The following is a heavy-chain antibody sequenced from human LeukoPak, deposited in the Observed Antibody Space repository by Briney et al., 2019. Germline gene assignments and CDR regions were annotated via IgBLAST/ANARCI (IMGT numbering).Heavy chain of an antibody. CDR2: INPNSGGT. D-gene: IGHD6-19*01. CDR3: ARVGWLADSGVDY. CDR1: GYTFTGYY. J-gene: IGHJ4*02. V-gene: IGHV1-2*02. Sequence: ASVKVFCKASGYTFTGYYMHWVRQAPGQGVEWMGWINPNSGGTNYAQKFQGRVTMTRDTSISTAYMELSRLRSDDTAVYYCARVGWLADSGVDYWGQGTLVTVSS.